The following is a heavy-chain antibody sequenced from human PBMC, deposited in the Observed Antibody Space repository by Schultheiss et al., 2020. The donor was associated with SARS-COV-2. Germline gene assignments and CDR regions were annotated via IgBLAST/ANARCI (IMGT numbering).Heavy chain of an antibody. V-gene: IGHV3-30*03. J-gene: IGHJ6*02. CDR1: GFTFSSYG. CDR3: ARDYTVTTESYGMDV. Sequence: GGSLRLSCAASGFTFSSYGMHWVRQAPGKGLEWVADISYDGRDEYYADSVKGRFTISRDNSKNTLYLQMDSLKTEDTAVYYCARDYTVTTESYGMDVWGQGTTVTVSS. CDR2: ISYDGRDE. D-gene: IGHD4-11*01.